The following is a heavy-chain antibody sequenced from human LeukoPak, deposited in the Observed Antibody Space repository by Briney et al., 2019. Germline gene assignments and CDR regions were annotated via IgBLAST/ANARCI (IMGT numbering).Heavy chain of an antibody. CDR3: ARDRFHSNGWYWYSDY. V-gene: IGHV3-30-3*01. Sequence: GRSLILSCAASGFTFSTYAMHWVRQAPGKGLEWVAVISYDGSNKYYADSVKGRFTNSKDNSKNTLYLQMNSLRAEDTAVYYCARDRFHSNGWYWYSDYWGQGTLVTVSS. CDR1: GFTFSTYA. D-gene: IGHD6-19*01. J-gene: IGHJ4*02. CDR2: ISYDGSNK.